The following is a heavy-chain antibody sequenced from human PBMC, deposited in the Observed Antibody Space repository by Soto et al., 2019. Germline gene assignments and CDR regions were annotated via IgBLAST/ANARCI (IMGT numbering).Heavy chain of an antibody. CDR3: ARVGCTSTSCYYLFDF. V-gene: IGHV3-49*03. J-gene: IGHJ4*02. CDR1: GFTFGDHD. CDR2: IRGKAYGGTT. Sequence: PGGSLRLSCTTSGFTFGDHDMSWLRQAPGKGLEWLGSIRGKAYGGTTEYAASVKGRFAMSRDDSQGIAYLQMNSLKTEDTAVYYCARVGCTSTSCYYLFDFWGRGSLVTVSS. D-gene: IGHD2-2*01.